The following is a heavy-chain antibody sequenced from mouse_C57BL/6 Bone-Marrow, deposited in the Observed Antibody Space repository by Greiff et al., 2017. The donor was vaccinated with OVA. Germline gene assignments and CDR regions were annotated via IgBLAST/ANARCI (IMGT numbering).Heavy chain of an antibody. J-gene: IGHJ3*01. V-gene: IGHV1-81*01. D-gene: IGHD1-1*01. CDR1: GYTFTSYG. CDR2: IYPRSGNT. Sequence: VQLQQSGAELARPGASVKLSCKASGYTFTSYGISWVKQRPGQGLEWIGEIYPRSGNTYYNEKFKGKATLTADKSSSTAYMELRSLTSEDSAVYFCARAYYGSSGAYWGQGTLVTVSA. CDR3: ARAYYGSSGAY.